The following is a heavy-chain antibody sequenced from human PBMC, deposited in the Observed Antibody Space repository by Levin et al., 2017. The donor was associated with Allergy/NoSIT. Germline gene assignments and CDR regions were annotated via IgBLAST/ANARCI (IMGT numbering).Heavy chain of an antibody. CDR3: ARDKGLGYSGYGYFDY. CDR2: IIPIFGTA. Sequence: KISCKASGGTFSSYAISWVRQAPGQGLEWMGGIIPIFGTANYAQKFQGRVTITADESTSTAYMELSSLRSEDTAVYYCARDKGLGYSGYGYFDYWGQGTLVTVSS. V-gene: IGHV1-69*01. J-gene: IGHJ4*02. D-gene: IGHD5-12*01. CDR1: GGTFSSYA.